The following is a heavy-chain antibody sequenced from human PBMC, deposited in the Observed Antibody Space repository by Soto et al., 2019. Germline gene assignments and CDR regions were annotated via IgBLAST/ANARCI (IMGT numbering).Heavy chain of an antibody. CDR3: ARDPLRIAVAGTGFDY. J-gene: IGHJ4*02. D-gene: IGHD6-19*01. CDR2: ISGSSTR. CDR1: GFTFSDYY. V-gene: IGHV3-11*01. Sequence: VQLVESGGGFVKPGGSLRLSCAASGFTFSDYYMNWVRQAPEKGLEWVSSISGSSTRYYAPSVKGRFTISRDNAKNSLYLQMNSLRAEDTAVYYCARDPLRIAVAGTGFDYWGPGTLVTVSS.